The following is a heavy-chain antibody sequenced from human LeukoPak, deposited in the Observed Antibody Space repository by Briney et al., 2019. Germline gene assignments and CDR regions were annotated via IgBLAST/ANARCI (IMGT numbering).Heavy chain of an antibody. Sequence: GSSVKVSCKASGGTFISYGISWVRQAPGQGLEGMGGIIPVFGTANYAQKFQGRVTITTDQSTSTAYMELSSLTSEDTAVYYCAREGRHCSSTRCFADYFDYWGQGTLVTVSS. V-gene: IGHV1-69*05. CDR3: AREGRHCSSTRCFADYFDY. J-gene: IGHJ4*02. CDR2: IIPVFGTA. D-gene: IGHD2-2*01. CDR1: GGTFISYG.